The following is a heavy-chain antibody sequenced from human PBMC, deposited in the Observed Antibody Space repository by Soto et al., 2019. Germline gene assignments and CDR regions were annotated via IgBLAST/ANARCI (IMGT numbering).Heavy chain of an antibody. CDR2: ITPIFGTA. CDR1: GGTFSSYA. D-gene: IGHD5-18*01. Sequence: SVKVSCKASGGTFSSYAISWVRQAPGQGLEWMGGITPIFGTANYAQKFQGRVTITADESTSKAYMELSSLRSEDTAVYYCARGRGYSYGSGXWGQGTLVTVSX. V-gene: IGHV1-69*13. CDR3: ARGRGYSYGSGX. J-gene: IGHJ4*02.